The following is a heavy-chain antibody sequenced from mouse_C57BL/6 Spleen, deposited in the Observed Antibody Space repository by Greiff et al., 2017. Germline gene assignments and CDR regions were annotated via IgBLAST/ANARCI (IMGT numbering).Heavy chain of an antibody. J-gene: IGHJ2*01. D-gene: IGHD4-1*01. CDR2: INPSNGCT. V-gene: IGHV1-53*01. Sequence: QVQLQQPGTELVKPGASVKLSCKASGYTFTSYWMHWVKQRPGQGLEWIGNINPSNGCTNYNEKFKSKATLTVDKSSSPAYMQLSSLPSEDSAVYYCARWANWDGFFDYWGQGTTLTVSS. CDR1: GYTFTSYW. CDR3: ARWANWDGFFDY.